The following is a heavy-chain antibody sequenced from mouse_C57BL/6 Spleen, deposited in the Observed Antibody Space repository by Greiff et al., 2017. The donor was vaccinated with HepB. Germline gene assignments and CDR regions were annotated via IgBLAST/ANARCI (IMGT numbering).Heavy chain of an antibody. CDR3: ARNWAYYYAMDY. J-gene: IGHJ4*01. CDR1: GYSFTGYY. Sequence: EVQLQQSGPELVKPGASVKISCKASGYSFTGYYMNWVKQSPEKSLEWIGEINPSTGGTTYNQKFKAKATLTVDKSSSTAYMQRKSLTSEDSAVYYCARNWAYYYAMDYWGQGTSVTVSS. CDR2: INPSTGGT. V-gene: IGHV1-42*01. D-gene: IGHD4-1*01.